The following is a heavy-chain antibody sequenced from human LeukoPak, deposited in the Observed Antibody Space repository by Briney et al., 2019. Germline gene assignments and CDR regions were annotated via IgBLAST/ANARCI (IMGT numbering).Heavy chain of an antibody. Sequence: ASVKVSCKASGYTFTGYYMHWVRQAPGQGLEWMGWINPNSGGTNYAQKFQGRVTMTRDTSISTAYMELSRLRSDDTAVYYCATQGPSGSYSFDYWGQGTLVTVSS. V-gene: IGHV1-2*02. CDR3: ATQGPSGSYSFDY. CDR2: INPNSGGT. J-gene: IGHJ4*02. CDR1: GYTFTGYY. D-gene: IGHD1-26*01.